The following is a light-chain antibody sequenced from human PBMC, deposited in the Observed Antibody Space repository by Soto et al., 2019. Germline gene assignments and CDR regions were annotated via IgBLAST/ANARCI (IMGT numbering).Light chain of an antibody. CDR1: SSDVGAYDY. CDR2: EVS. CDR3: SSYTSSSTRV. V-gene: IGLV2-14*03. Sequence: QSALTQPASVSGSPGQSITISCTGTSSDVGAYDYVSLYQQHPDKAPKLMIYEVSNRTSGVSNRFSGSKSVNTATLTISGRQTEDEADYYCSSYTSSSTRVFGTGTKLTVL. J-gene: IGLJ1*01.